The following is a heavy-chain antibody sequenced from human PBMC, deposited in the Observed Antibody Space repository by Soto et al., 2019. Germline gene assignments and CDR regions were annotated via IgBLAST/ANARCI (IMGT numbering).Heavy chain of an antibody. V-gene: IGHV1-18*01. CDR3: AKDGISSSRWSRYYYYMDV. CDR1: GYTFTSYA. J-gene: IGHJ6*03. Sequence: QVQLVQSGAEVKKPGASVKVSCKDSGYTFTSYAISWVRQAPGQGLEWMGWISAYNGNTNYPQKLQGRVTMTTDTSTSTAYMELRSLRSDDTAVYYCAKDGISSSRWSRYYYYMDVWGKGTTVTVSS. CDR2: ISAYNGNT. D-gene: IGHD6-13*01.